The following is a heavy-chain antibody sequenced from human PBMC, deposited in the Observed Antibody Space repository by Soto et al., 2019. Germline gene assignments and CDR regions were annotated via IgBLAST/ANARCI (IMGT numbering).Heavy chain of an antibody. D-gene: IGHD1-7*01. J-gene: IGHJ5*02. CDR2: ISAYNGNT. CDR3: ARDAIRNWNYVGIRENWFDP. CDR1: GYTFTSYG. V-gene: IGHV1-18*01. Sequence: ASVKVSCKASGYTFTSYGISWVRQASGQGLEWMGWISAYNGNTNYAQKLQGRVTMTTDTSTSTAYMELRSLRSDDTAVYYCARDAIRNWNYVGIRENWFDPWGQGTLVTVSS.